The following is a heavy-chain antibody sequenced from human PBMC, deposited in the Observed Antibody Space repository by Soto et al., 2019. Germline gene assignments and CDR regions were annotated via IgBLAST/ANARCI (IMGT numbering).Heavy chain of an antibody. Sequence: GGSLRLSCAASGFTFRNCAMNWVRQAPGRGLEWVSTISNSGSTYYADAVKGRFTIFRDNTKTSLYLQMNSLRAEDTAVYYCASVTRRQFDAFDIWGQGTMVTLSS. D-gene: IGHD5-18*01. CDR2: ISNSGST. J-gene: IGHJ3*02. CDR1: GFTFRNCA. V-gene: IGHV3-23*05. CDR3: ASVTRRQFDAFDI.